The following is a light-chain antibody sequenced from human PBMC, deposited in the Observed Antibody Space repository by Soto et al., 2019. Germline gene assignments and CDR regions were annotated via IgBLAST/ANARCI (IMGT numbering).Light chain of an antibody. V-gene: IGKV3D-15*01. CDR2: SAS. CDR1: QSISTN. CDR3: QHYNNWLRT. J-gene: IGKJ5*01. Sequence: EIVMTQSPGTLSVSPGDRATLSCRASQSISTNLAWYQQKPGQAPRLLIYSASTRATGIPARFSGSGSGTDFTLTISSLQSEDFAVYYCQHYNNWLRTFGQGTRLDI.